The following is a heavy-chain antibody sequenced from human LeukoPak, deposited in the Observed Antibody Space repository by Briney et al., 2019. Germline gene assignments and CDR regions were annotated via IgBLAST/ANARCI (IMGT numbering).Heavy chain of an antibody. V-gene: IGHV4-61*02. CDR3: ARAYYDFWSGYQEYAFDI. D-gene: IGHD3-3*01. CDR2: IYTSGST. J-gene: IGHJ3*02. Sequence: SETLSLTCTVPGGSISSGSYYWSWIRQPAGKGLEWIGRIYTSGSTNYNPSLKSRVTISVDTSKNQFSLKLSSVTAADTAVYYCARAYYDFWSGYQEYAFDIWGQGTMVTVSS. CDR1: GGSISSGSYY.